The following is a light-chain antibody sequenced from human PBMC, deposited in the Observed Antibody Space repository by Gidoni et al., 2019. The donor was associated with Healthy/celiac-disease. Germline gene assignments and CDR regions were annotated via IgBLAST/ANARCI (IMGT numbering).Light chain of an antibody. V-gene: IGKV1-8*01. CDR2: AAS. CDR1: QGISSY. CDR3: QQYYSYPWT. Sequence: IRMTQSPSSFSASTGDRVTITCRASQGISSYLAWYQQKPGKAPKLLIYAASTLQSGVPSRFSGSGSGTDFTLTISFLQSEDFATYYCQQYYSYPWTFGQGTKVEIK. J-gene: IGKJ1*01.